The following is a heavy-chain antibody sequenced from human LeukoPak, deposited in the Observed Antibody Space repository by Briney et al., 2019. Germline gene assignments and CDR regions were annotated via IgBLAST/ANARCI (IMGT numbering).Heavy chain of an antibody. CDR3: ARDKWFGELNNWFDP. CDR1: GFTFSSYA. V-gene: IGHV3-23*01. J-gene: IGHJ5*02. Sequence: GGSLRLSCAASGFTFSSYAMSWVRQAPGKGLEWVSAISGSGGSTYYADSVKGRFTISRDNSKNTLYLQMNSLRAEDTAVYYCARDKWFGELNNWFDPWGQGTLVTVSS. CDR2: ISGSGGST. D-gene: IGHD3-10*01.